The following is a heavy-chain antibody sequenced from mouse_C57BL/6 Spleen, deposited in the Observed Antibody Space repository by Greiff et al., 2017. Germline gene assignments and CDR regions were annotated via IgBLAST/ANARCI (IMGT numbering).Heavy chain of an antibody. Sequence: EVQLVESGGGLVKPGGSLKLSCAASGFTFSSYTMSWVRQTPEKRLEWVATISGGGGNTYYPDSVKGRFTISRDNAKNTLYLQMSSLRSEDTALYYCARRGTTVVSWYFDVWGTGTTVTVSS. CDR2: ISGGGGNT. J-gene: IGHJ1*03. CDR3: ARRGTTVVSWYFDV. D-gene: IGHD1-1*01. CDR1: GFTFSSYT. V-gene: IGHV5-9*01.